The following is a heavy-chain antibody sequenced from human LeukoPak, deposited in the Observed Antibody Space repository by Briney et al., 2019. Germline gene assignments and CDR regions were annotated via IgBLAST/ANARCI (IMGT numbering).Heavy chain of an antibody. CDR3: TKDSSSGSSYYFHGMDV. D-gene: IGHD3-10*01. J-gene: IGHJ6*02. Sequence: GGSLKLSCAASGFSFSGSAIHWVRQAPGKGLEWVAVISYDGSNKYYVDSVKGRFTISRDDSKNTLYLQMNSLRAEDTALYYCTKDSSSGSSYYFHGMDVWGQGTTVTVS. CDR2: ISYDGSNK. CDR1: GFSFSGSA. V-gene: IGHV3-30*18.